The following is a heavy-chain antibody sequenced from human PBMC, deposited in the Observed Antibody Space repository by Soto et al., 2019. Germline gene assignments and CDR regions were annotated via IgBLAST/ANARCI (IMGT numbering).Heavy chain of an antibody. D-gene: IGHD5-12*01. J-gene: IGHJ4*02. CDR3: ARDPSSGYDPPVDY. CDR2: ISAYNGNT. V-gene: IGHV1-18*01. CDR1: GYTFTSYG. Sequence: KATASVKVSCKASGYTFTSYGISWVRQAPGQELEWMGWISAYNGNTNYAHKPQGRVTMTTDTSTSTAYMELRSLRSDDTAVYYCARDPSSGYDPPVDYWGQGTLVTVSS.